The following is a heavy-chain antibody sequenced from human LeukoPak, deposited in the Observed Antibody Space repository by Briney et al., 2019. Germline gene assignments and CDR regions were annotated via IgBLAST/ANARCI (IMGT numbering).Heavy chain of an antibody. D-gene: IGHD2-15*01. J-gene: IGHJ4*02. CDR3: ARGPWVRYCSGGSCFIPFDY. V-gene: IGHV4-31*03. Sequence: SETLSLTCTVSGGSISSGGYYWSWIRQHPGKGLEWIGYIYYSGSTYYNPSLKSRVTISVDTSKNQFSLKLSSVTAADTAVYYCARGPWVRYCSGGSCFIPFDYWGQGTLVTVSS. CDR2: IYYSGST. CDR1: GGSISSGGYY.